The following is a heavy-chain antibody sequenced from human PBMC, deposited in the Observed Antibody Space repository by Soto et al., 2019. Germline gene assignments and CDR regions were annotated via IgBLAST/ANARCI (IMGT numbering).Heavy chain of an antibody. D-gene: IGHD3-3*01. Sequence: QVQLQESGPGLVKPSETLSLTCAVSGGSISNYYWSWIRQPPGKGLEWIGDIYSSGSTNYNPSLKSPVTISVDTSKNQFSLNLRSVTASDTAVYYCARDRSAKFAPYWYFDLWGRGTLVTVSS. CDR1: GGSISNYY. V-gene: IGHV4-59*01. CDR2: IYSSGST. J-gene: IGHJ2*01. CDR3: ARDRSAKFAPYWYFDL.